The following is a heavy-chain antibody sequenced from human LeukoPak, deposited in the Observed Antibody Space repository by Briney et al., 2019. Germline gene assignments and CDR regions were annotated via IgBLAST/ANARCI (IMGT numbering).Heavy chain of an antibody. Sequence: PGGSLRLSCAASGFTFSNYGMHWVRQAPGKGLEWVAVIWYDGSIKYYADSVKGRFSISRDNSKNTLYLQMNSLRAEDTAVYYCARSVNYFDSSGNYYVGAFDVWGQGTVVTVSS. CDR2: IWYDGSIK. CDR3: ARSVNYFDSSGNYYVGAFDV. CDR1: GFTFSNYG. D-gene: IGHD3-22*01. J-gene: IGHJ3*01. V-gene: IGHV3-33*01.